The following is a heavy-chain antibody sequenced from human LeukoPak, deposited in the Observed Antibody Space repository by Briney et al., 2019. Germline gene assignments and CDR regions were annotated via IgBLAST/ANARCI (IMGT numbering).Heavy chain of an antibody. CDR3: ARDLANSHLFDY. CDR2: ISYDGSDK. Sequence: GGSLRLSCAASGFTFSHYSMHWVRQAPGKGLEWVAVISYDGSDKSYADSVKGRFTVSRDNSKNTLYLQMNSLKPEDTAVYSCARDLANSHLFDYWGQGTLVSVSS. CDR1: GFTFSHYS. J-gene: IGHJ4*02. V-gene: IGHV3-30-3*01. D-gene: IGHD1/OR15-1a*01.